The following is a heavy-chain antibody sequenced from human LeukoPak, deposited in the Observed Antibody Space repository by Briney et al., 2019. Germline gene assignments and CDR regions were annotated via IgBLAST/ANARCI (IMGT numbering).Heavy chain of an antibody. J-gene: IGHJ6*03. Sequence: KPSETLSLTCTVSGGSLSSYYWSWIRRPPGKGLEWIGYIFYSGSTNYNPSLKSRVTISVDTSKNQFSLKLSSVTAADTAVYYCARAVQLERPPPLIGYYYIDVWGKGTTVTVSS. CDR1: GGSLSSYY. CDR3: ARAVQLERPPPLIGYYYIDV. V-gene: IGHV4-59*01. D-gene: IGHD1-1*01. CDR2: IFYSGST.